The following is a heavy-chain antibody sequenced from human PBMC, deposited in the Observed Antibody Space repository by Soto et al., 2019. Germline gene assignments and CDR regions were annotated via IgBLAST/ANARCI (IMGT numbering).Heavy chain of an antibody. V-gene: IGHV1-8*01. CDR1: GYTFTSYD. D-gene: IGHD2-2*01. CDR3: ARGYCISTSCYHPWYYGMDV. J-gene: IGHJ6*02. CDR2: MNPNSGNT. Sequence: ASVKVSCKASGYTFTSYDINWVRQATGQGLEWMGWMNPNSGNTGYAQKFQGRVTMTRNTSISTAYMELSRLRSDDTAVYYCARGYCISTSCYHPWYYGMDVWGQGTTVTVSS.